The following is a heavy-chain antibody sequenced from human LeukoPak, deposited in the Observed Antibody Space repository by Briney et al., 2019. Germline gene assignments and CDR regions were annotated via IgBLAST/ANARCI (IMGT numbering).Heavy chain of an antibody. CDR1: GFTFSDYY. J-gene: IGHJ4*02. CDR3: ARDRDDFWSGYYIDY. CDR2: ISSSGSTI. Sequence: GGSLRLSCAASGFTFSDYYMSWIRQAPGKGLEWVSYISSSGSTIYYADSVKGQFTISRDNAKNSLYLQMNSLRAEDTAVYYCARDRDDFWSGYYIDYSGQGTLVTVSS. V-gene: IGHV3-11*01. D-gene: IGHD3-3*01.